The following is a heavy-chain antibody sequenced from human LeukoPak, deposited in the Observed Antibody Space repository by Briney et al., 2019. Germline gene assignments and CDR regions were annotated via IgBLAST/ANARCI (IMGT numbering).Heavy chain of an antibody. CDR3: ARSGSTDLDY. J-gene: IGHJ4*02. Sequence: SETLSLTCAVSGGSVSSGGYSWSWIRQPPGNGLEWIGYIYHSGRASYNPSLKSRVTISLDRSRNHVSLNLTSVTAADTAVYYCARSGSTDLDYWGQGTLVTVSS. CDR1: GGSVSSGGYS. CDR2: IYHSGRA. D-gene: IGHD5-12*01. V-gene: IGHV4-30-2*01.